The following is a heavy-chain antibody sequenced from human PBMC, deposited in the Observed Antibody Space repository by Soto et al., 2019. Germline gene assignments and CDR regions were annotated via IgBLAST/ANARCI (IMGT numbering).Heavy chain of an antibody. CDR3: ANIGYYYDMDV. J-gene: IGHJ6*02. V-gene: IGHV3-7*03. CDR2: ISKDGGEK. Sequence: LGGSLRLSCAASGFTFRSYWMHWVRQVPGKGLEWVAKISKDGGEKNYVDSVKGRFTISRDNSKNSLYLQLNSLRAEDTAVYYCANIGYYYDMDVWGQGTTVTVSS. CDR1: GFTFRSYW. D-gene: IGHD3-16*02.